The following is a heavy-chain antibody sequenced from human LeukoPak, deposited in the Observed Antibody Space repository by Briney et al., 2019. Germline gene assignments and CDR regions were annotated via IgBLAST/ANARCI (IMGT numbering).Heavy chain of an antibody. CDR1: GFTFSSYW. CDR2: INGDGSGT. Sequence: GGSLRLSCAASGFTFSSYWMHWVRQAPGKGLVWVSHINGDGSGTTYADSVKGRFTISRDNAKNTLYLQMNSLRAEDTAVYYCARDLDGSGDYHWFDPWGQGTLVTVSS. D-gene: IGHD3-10*01. V-gene: IGHV3-74*01. J-gene: IGHJ5*02. CDR3: ARDLDGSGDYHWFDP.